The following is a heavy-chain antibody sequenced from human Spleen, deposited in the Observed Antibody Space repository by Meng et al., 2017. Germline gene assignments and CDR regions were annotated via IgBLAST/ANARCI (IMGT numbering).Heavy chain of an antibody. CDR2: ISAYNGNT. V-gene: IGHV1-18*01. CDR3: ARVSPLGELSAFDY. J-gene: IGHJ4*02. D-gene: IGHD3-16*02. CDR1: GYTFTSYC. Sequence: GQWGQAGAEVKKPGASVKVSCKASGYTFTSYCISWVRQAPGQGLEWMGWISAYNGNTNYAQKLQGKVTMTTDTSTSTAYMELRSLRSDDTAVYYCARVSPLGELSAFDYWGQGTLVTVSS.